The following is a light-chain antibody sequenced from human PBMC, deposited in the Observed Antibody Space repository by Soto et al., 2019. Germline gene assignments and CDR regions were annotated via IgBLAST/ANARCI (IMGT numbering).Light chain of an antibody. J-gene: IGLJ3*02. CDR1: SSNIGSNY. Sequence: QSVLTQPPSASGTPGQRVTISCSGSSSNIGSNYVYWYQQVPGTAPKLLIYSNNQRPSGVPDRFSGSKSGTSASLAISGLRSDNEADYYCAAWDDTLSGWVFGGGTKVTVL. V-gene: IGLV1-47*02. CDR2: SNN. CDR3: AAWDDTLSGWV.